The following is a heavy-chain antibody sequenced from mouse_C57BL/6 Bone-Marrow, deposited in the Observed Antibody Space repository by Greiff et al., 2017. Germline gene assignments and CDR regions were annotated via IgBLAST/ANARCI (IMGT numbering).Heavy chain of an antibody. V-gene: IGHV1-53*01. J-gene: IGHJ3*01. Sequence: QVHVKQPGTELVKPGASVKLSCKASGYTFTSYWMHWVKQRPGQGLEWIGNINPSNGCTNYNEKFKSKATLTVDKSSSTAYMQLSSLTSEDAAVYYCARSDYYGSPFAYWGQGTLVTVSA. CDR1: GYTFTSYW. CDR2: INPSNGCT. CDR3: ARSDYYGSPFAY. D-gene: IGHD1-1*01.